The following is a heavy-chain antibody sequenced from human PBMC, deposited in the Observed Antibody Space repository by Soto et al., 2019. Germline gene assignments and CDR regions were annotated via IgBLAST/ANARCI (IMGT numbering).Heavy chain of an antibody. CDR1: GFIFSTYA. J-gene: IGHJ3*02. V-gene: IGHV3-23*01. CDR3: AHPRGYGVFDAVDI. CDR2: ISSTGGST. Sequence: HPGGSLRLSCAASGFIFSTYAMNWVRQAPGQGLEWVSAISSTGGSTYYTESVRGRFTISRDNSINTLYLQMSSLRTEDTAVYYCAHPRGYGVFDAVDIWGRGTMVTVSS. D-gene: IGHD4-17*01.